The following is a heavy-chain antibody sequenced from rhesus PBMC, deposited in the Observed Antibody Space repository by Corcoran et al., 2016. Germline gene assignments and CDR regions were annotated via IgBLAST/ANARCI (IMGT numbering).Heavy chain of an antibody. J-gene: IGHJ4*01. Sequence: EVQLVETGGGLVQPGGSLKLSCAVSGFNFSSYGMSWVRQAPGKGLEWVSVIKIVGGSTTYADSVKIQFTISRDNSKNTFSLQMNSLRAEDTAVYYCAKEFSSWPKNYYFDYWGQGVLVTVSS. CDR1: GFNFSSYG. V-gene: IGHV3S5*01. CDR2: IKIVGGST. D-gene: IGHD6-13*01. CDR3: AKEFSSWPKNYYFDY.